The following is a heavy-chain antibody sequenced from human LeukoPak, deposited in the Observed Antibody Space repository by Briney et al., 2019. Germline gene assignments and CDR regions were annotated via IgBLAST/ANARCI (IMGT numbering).Heavy chain of an antibody. CDR2: ISYDGSNK. CDR3: AELGITMIGGV. J-gene: IGHJ6*04. V-gene: IGHV3-30*04. CDR1: GVTFSSYA. D-gene: IGHD3-10*02. Sequence: GGSLRLSCAASGVTFSSYAMHWVRQAPGRGLEWVAVISYDGSNKYHADSVKGRFTISRDNAKNSLYLQMNSLRAEDTAVYYCAELGITMIGGVWGKGTTVTISS.